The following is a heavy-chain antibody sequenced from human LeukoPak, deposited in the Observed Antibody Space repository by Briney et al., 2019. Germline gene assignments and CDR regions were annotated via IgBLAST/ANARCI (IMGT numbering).Heavy chain of an antibody. CDR3: ARKFTILGYMDV. J-gene: IGHJ6*03. D-gene: IGHD3-3*01. CDR1: GGTFSSYA. V-gene: IGHV1-69*01. CDR2: IIPIFGTA. Sequence: SPVKVSCKASGGTFSSYAISWVRQAPGQGLEWMGGIIPIFGTANYAQKFQGRVTITADESTSTAYMELSSLRPEDTAVYYCARKFTILGYMDVWGKGTTVTVSS.